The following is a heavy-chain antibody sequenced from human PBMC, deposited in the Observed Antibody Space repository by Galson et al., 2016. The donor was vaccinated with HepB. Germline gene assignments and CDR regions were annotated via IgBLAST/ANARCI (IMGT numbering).Heavy chain of an antibody. Sequence: SETLSLTCAVYGGSFSNYYWTWIRQPPGKGLEWIGEINHSGSTNYNPSLKSRVTISIDTSKNQFSLKLSSVTAADTAVYYCARGPYYYDSSGYYYYYYGLDVWGQGTTVTVSS. CDR2: INHSGST. CDR3: ARGPYYYDSSGYYYYYYGLDV. CDR1: GGSFSNYY. J-gene: IGHJ6*02. V-gene: IGHV4-34*01. D-gene: IGHD3-22*01.